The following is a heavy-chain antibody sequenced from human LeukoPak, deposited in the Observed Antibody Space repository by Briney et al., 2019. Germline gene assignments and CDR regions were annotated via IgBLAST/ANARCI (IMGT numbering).Heavy chain of an antibody. D-gene: IGHD2-15*01. J-gene: IGHJ6*03. V-gene: IGHV3-30*02. CDR2: IRYDGSDK. CDR3: ATGSSDSRYYYYMDV. CDR1: GFTFSSYS. Sequence: GGSLRLSCAASGFTFSSYSMHWVRQAPVKGLEWVAFIRYDGSDKYFADSVKGRFTISRDNSKNTLYLQMNSLRAEDTAVYYCATGSSDSRYYYYMDVWRKVTTVTVAS.